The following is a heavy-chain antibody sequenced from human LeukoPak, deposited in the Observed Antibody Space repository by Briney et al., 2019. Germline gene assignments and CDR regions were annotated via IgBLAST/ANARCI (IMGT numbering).Heavy chain of an antibody. CDR1: GFTFSSYG. CDR2: ISFDGSNK. J-gene: IGHJ4*02. D-gene: IGHD5-18*01. Sequence: GGSLRLSCAASGFTFSSYGMHWVRQAPGKGLERVAVISFDGSNKYYADSVKGRFTISRDNSKNTLYLQMNSLRAEDTAVYYCAKSEPVQLWLLDYWGQGTLVTVSS. CDR3: AKSEPVQLWLLDY. V-gene: IGHV3-30*18.